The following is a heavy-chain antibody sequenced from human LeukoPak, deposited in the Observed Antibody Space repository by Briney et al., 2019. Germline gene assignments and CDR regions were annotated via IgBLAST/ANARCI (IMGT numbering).Heavy chain of an antibody. CDR2: IYTSGST. CDR3: ARGTPNQLLYHPFDY. CDR1: GGSISSYY. V-gene: IGHV4-4*07. Sequence: SETPSLTCTVSGGSISSYYWSWIRQPAGKGLEWIGRIYTSGSTNYNPSLKSRVTMSVDTSKNQFSLKLSSVTAADTAVYYCARGTPNQLLYHPFDYWGQGTLVTVSS. D-gene: IGHD2-2*02. J-gene: IGHJ4*02.